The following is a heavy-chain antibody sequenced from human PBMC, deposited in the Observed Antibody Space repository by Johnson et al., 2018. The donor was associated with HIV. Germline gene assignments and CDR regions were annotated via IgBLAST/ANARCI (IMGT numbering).Heavy chain of an antibody. J-gene: IGHJ3*02. CDR1: GFTFSSYA. CDR2: ISGSGGST. D-gene: IGHD3-10*01. CDR3: ASPGFGEGVPDAFDI. Sequence: VQLVESGGHLVKPGGSLRLSCAASGFTFSSYAMSWVRQATGKGLEWVSAISGSGGSTYYADSVKGRFTISRDNSKKSLYLQMNSLRGEDTAVYYCASPGFGEGVPDAFDIWGQGTMVTVSS. V-gene: IGHV3-23*04.